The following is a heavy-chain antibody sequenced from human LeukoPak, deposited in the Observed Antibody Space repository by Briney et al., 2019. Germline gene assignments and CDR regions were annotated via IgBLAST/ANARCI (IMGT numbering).Heavy chain of an antibody. J-gene: IGHJ6*02. Sequence: SETLSLTCTVSGGSISSYYWSWIRQPPGKGLEWIGYIYYSGSTNYNPSLKSRVTISVDTSKNQFSLKLSSVTAADTAVYYWARVPNYQLPLYYYYGMDVWGQGTTVTVSS. CDR2: IYYSGST. D-gene: IGHD2-2*01. V-gene: IGHV4-59*01. CDR1: GGSISSYY. CDR3: ARVPNYQLPLYYYYGMDV.